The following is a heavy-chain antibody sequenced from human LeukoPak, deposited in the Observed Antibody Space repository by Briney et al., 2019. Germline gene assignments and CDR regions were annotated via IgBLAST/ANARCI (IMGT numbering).Heavy chain of an antibody. D-gene: IGHD2-2*01. CDR3: AKGRCSSTSCQYDFDY. CDR2: ISGSGGST. V-gene: IGHV3-23*01. CDR1: GFTFSSYA. J-gene: IGHJ4*02. Sequence: GGSLRLSCAASGFTFSSYAMSWVRQAPGKGLEWVSAISGSGGSTYYADSVKGRFTISRDNSKNTLYLQMNSLRAEDTAVYYCAKGRCSSTSCQYDFDYWGQGTLVTVSS.